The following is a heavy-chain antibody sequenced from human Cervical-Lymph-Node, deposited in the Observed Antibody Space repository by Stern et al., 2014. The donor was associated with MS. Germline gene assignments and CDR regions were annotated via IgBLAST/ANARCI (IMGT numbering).Heavy chain of an antibody. D-gene: IGHD3-22*01. CDR1: GFTFSSHA. J-gene: IGHJ1*01. V-gene: IGHV3-33*01. Sequence: QVQLVESGGGVVQPWRPLRLSCEASGFTFSSHAMHWGRQAPSKGMEWVAVIWYDGSNRNYADSVKGRFTISRDNSKNTVSLQMNSLRAEDTAVYYCAAGGLEYYYDTSGHYFQHWGQGTLVTISS. CDR2: IWYDGSNR. CDR3: AAGGLEYYYDTSGHYFQH.